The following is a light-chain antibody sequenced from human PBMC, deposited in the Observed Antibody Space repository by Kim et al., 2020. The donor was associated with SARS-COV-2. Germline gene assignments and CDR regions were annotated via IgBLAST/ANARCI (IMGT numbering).Light chain of an antibody. Sequence: KTVTTSCTGISGTSASNYGQWYQQRPASAPTTVIYEDNERPSGVPDRFSGSIDSSSNSASLTISGLKTEDEADYYCQSYDDSNRWVFGGGTQLTVL. CDR3: QSYDDSNRWV. V-gene: IGLV6-57*02. J-gene: IGLJ3*02. CDR2: EDN. CDR1: SGTSASNY.